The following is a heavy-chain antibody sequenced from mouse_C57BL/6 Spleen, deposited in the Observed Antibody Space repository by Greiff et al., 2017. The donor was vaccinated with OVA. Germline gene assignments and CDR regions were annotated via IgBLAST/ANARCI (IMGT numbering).Heavy chain of an antibody. CDR2: ISSGSSII. V-gene: IGHV5-17*01. D-gene: IGHD1-1*02. J-gene: IGHJ4*01. CDR1: GFTFSDYG. CDR3: PVARGGYYAMAY. Sequence: EVKLVASGGGLVKPGGSLKLSCAASGFTFSDYGMHWVSQAPEKGLVWVAYISSGSSIIYYAAPVKGRFTISRDNAKHTLFLQSTRLRSEDTAMYYCPVARGGYYAMAYWGQGTSVTASS.